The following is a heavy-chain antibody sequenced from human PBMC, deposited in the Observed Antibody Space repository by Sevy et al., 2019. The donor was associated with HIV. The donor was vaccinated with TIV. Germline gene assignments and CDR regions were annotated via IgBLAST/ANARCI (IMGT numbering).Heavy chain of an antibody. CDR2: ISYDGSNK. CDR1: GFTFSSYA. Sequence: GGSLRLSCAASGFTFSSYAMHWVRQAPGKGLEWVAVISYDGSNKYNADSVKGRFTISRDNSKNTLYLQMNSLRAEDTAVYYCARVHKVAQIVVVPAAPIDTSRWGMDVWGQGTTVTVSS. CDR3: ARVHKVAQIVVVPAAPIDTSRWGMDV. D-gene: IGHD2-2*01. V-gene: IGHV3-30*04. J-gene: IGHJ6*02.